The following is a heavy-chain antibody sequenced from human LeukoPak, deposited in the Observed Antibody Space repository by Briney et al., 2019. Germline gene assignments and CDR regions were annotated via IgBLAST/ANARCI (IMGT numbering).Heavy chain of an antibody. V-gene: IGHV4-39*07. CDR3: ATLRSNWNDGGDY. J-gene: IGHJ4*02. Sequence: SETLSLTCTVSGGFISSSSYYWGWIRQPPGKGLEWIGSIYYSGSTYYNPSLKSRVTISVDTSKNQFSLKLSSVTAADTAVYYCATLRSNWNDGGDYWGQGTLVTVSS. D-gene: IGHD1-1*01. CDR1: GGFISSSSYY. CDR2: IYYSGST.